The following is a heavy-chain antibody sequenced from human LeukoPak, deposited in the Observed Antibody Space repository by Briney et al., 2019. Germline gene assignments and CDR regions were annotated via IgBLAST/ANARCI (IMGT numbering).Heavy chain of an antibody. CDR2: INPNSGGT. D-gene: IGHD6-19*01. Sequence: ASVTVSYKASGYTFTDYYMHWVRQAPGQGLEWMGWINPNSGGTNYAQKFQGRVTMTRDTSISTAYMELSRLRSDDTAVYYCAKPYSSGYDAFDIWGQGTMVTVSS. CDR3: AKPYSSGYDAFDI. CDR1: GYTFTDYY. V-gene: IGHV1-2*02. J-gene: IGHJ3*02.